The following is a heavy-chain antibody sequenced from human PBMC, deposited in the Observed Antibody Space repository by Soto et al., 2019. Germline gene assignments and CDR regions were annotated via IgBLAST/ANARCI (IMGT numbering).Heavy chain of an antibody. J-gene: IGHJ6*03. Sequence: QVQLQESGPGLVKPSGTLSLTCAVSSGSISSSNWWSWVRQPPGKGLEWIGEIYHSGSTNYNPSLKSRVTISVDKSKNQCSLKLSSVTAADTAVYYCARDRAIAARPSYMDVWGKGTTVTVSS. CDR3: ARDRAIAARPSYMDV. CDR1: SGSISSSNW. CDR2: IYHSGST. D-gene: IGHD6-6*01. V-gene: IGHV4-4*02.